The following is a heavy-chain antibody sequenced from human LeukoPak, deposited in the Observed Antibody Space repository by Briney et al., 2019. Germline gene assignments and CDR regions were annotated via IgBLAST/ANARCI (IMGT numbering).Heavy chain of an antibody. CDR2: IYTSGST. J-gene: IGHJ4*02. Sequence: SETLSLTCTVSGGSISSYYWSWIRQPAGKGLEWIGRIYTSGSTNYNPSLKSRVTMSVDTSKSQFSLKLSSVTAADTAVYYCARSLYDFWSGYYPLGYWGQGTLVTVSS. CDR3: ARSLYDFWSGYYPLGY. V-gene: IGHV4-4*07. D-gene: IGHD3-3*01. CDR1: GGSISSYY.